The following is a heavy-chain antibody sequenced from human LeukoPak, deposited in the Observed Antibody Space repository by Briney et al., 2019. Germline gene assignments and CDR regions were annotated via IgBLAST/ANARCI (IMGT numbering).Heavy chain of an antibody. Sequence: SETLSLTCTVSGGSISSYYWSWIRQPPGKGLEWIGYIYYSGSTNYNPSLKSRVTISVDTSKNQFSLKLSSVTAADTAVYFCARGLMTTGRSNFDCWGQGTLVTVSS. CDR1: GGSISSYY. CDR2: IYYSGST. V-gene: IGHV4-59*01. D-gene: IGHD4-17*01. J-gene: IGHJ4*02. CDR3: ARGLMTTGRSNFDC.